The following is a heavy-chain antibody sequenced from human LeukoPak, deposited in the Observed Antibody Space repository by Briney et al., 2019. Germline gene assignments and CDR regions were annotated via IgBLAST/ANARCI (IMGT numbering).Heavy chain of an antibody. Sequence: GGSLRLSCAASGFTFSSYAMSWVRQAPGKGLEWVSAISGSGGSTYYADSVKGRFTISRDNSKNTLYLQMNSLRAEDTAVYYCAKSPYYYDSSGLVDYWGQGTLVTVSS. V-gene: IGHV3-23*01. CDR3: AKSPYYYDSSGLVDY. CDR2: ISGSGGST. J-gene: IGHJ4*02. CDR1: GFTFSSYA. D-gene: IGHD3-22*01.